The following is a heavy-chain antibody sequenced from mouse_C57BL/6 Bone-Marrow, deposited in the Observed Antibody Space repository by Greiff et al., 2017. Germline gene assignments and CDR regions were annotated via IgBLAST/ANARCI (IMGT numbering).Heavy chain of an antibody. J-gene: IGHJ1*03. CDR1: GYSITSDY. D-gene: IGHD2-1*01. Sequence: DVKLVESGPGLAKPSQTLSLTCSVTGYSITSDYWNWIRKFPGNKLEYMGYISYSGSTYYNPSLKSRISITRDTSKNQYYLQLNSVTTEDTATYYCARFTLYYGNFYWYFDVWGTGTTVTVSS. V-gene: IGHV3-8*01. CDR2: ISYSGST. CDR3: ARFTLYYGNFYWYFDV.